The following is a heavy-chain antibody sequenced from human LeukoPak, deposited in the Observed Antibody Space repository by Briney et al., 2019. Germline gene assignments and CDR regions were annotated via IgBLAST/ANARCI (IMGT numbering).Heavy chain of an antibody. Sequence: GGSLRLSCAASGFTFSSYAMHWVRQAPGKGLEWVAVISYDGSNKYYADSVKGRFTISRDNSKNTLYLQMNSLRAEDTAVYYRARSIVATINGDYWGQGTLVTVSS. CDR1: GFTFSSYA. D-gene: IGHD5-12*01. V-gene: IGHV3-30*04. J-gene: IGHJ4*02. CDR3: ARSIVATINGDY. CDR2: ISYDGSNK.